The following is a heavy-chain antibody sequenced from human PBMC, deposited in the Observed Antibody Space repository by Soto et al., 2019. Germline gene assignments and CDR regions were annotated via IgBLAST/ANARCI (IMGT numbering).Heavy chain of an antibody. J-gene: IGHJ5*02. CDR1: GFTFSSYA. Sequence: GGSLRLSCAASGFTFSSYAMSWVRQAPGKGLEWVSAISGSGGSTYYADSVKGRFTISRDNSKNTLYLQMNSLRAEDTAVYYCAKDLGRRWLVPRGWFDPWGQGTLVTVSS. CDR3: AKDLGRRWLVPRGWFDP. D-gene: IGHD6-19*01. V-gene: IGHV3-23*01. CDR2: ISGSGGST.